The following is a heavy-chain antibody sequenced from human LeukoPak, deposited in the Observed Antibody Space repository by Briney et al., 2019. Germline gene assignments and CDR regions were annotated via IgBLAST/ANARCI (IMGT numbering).Heavy chain of an antibody. D-gene: IGHD6-13*01. J-gene: IGHJ6*02. V-gene: IGHV1-2*02. CDR1: GYTFTGYY. Sequence: ASVKVSCKASGYTFTGYYMHWVRQAPGQGLEWMGWINPNSGGTNYAQKFQGRVTMTRDTSIGTAYMELSRLRSDDTAVYYCAREGIAAAGDNSYYYYGMDVWGQGTTVTVSS. CDR3: AREGIAAAGDNSYYYYGMDV. CDR2: INPNSGGT.